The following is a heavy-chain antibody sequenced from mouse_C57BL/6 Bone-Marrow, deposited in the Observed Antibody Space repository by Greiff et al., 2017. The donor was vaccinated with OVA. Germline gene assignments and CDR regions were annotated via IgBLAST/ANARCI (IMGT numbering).Heavy chain of an antibody. CDR3: ARGCFDY. CDR2: IYPRNGNT. J-gene: IGHJ2*01. V-gene: IGHV1-81*01. Sequence: VQLQQSGAELARPGASVKLSCKTSGYTFTSYGISWVKQRTGQGLEWIGEIYPRNGNTYYNQKFKGKATLTADKSSSTTYMELRSLTSEDSAVYFCARGCFDYWGQGTTLTVSS. CDR1: GYTFTSYG.